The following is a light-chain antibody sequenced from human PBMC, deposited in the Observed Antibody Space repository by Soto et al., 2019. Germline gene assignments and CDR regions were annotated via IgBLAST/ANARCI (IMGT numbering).Light chain of an antibody. J-gene: IGLJ2*01. V-gene: IGLV2-14*01. CDR2: EVT. Sequence: QSALTQPASVSGSPGQSITISCTGTSSDVGGYNYVSWYQQYPGKAPKVMIYEVTNRPSGVSNRFSGSKSGNTASLTVSGLQAEDEADYYCSSYARNRDILFGGGTKLTVL. CDR1: SSDVGGYNY. CDR3: SSYARNRDIL.